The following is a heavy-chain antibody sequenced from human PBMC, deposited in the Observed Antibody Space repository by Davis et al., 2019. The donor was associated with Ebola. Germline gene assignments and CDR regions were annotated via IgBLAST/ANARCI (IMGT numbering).Heavy chain of an antibody. CDR1: GGSISSYY. CDR3: ARFLGVVISNAFDI. CDR2: IYYSGST. V-gene: IGHV4-59*08. J-gene: IGHJ3*02. Sequence: MPSETLSLTCTVPGGSISSYYWSWIRQPPGKGLEWIGYIYYSGSTNYNPSRKSRVTISVDTSKNQFSLKLSSVTAADTAVYYCARFLGVVISNAFDIWGQGTMVTVSS. D-gene: IGHD3-3*01.